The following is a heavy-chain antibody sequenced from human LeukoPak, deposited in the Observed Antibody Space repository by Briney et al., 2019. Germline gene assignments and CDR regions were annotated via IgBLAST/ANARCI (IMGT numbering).Heavy chain of an antibody. CDR1: GFIFSDFG. J-gene: IGHJ4*02. CDR2: ISSRGTST. CDR3: ARDMKGNLDY. V-gene: IGHV3-21*01. D-gene: IGHD3-16*01. Sequence: GESLRLSCVASGFIFSDFGMNWVRQVPGKGLEWVAFISSRGTSTFYADSVKGRFTISRDNAKNSLYLEMNSLRAEDTGLYHCARDMKGNLDYWGQGTLVTVSS.